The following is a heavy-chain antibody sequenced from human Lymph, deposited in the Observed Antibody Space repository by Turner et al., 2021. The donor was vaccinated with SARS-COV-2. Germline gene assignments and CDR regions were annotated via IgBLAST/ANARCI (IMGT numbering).Heavy chain of an antibody. Sequence: QVQLVHSGAEVKKPGSSVKVSCEASVGPFSSYAIPMVRQAPGQGLEWMGGIIPILAIANYAQKFQGRVTITADKSKSTAYMELSSLRAEDTAGYYGARDSPYCSSTSCYDPWGQGTLVTVSS. V-gene: IGHV1-69*10. CDR3: ARDSPYCSSTSCYDP. D-gene: IGHD2-2*01. J-gene: IGHJ5*02. CDR2: IIPILAIA. CDR1: VGPFSSYA.